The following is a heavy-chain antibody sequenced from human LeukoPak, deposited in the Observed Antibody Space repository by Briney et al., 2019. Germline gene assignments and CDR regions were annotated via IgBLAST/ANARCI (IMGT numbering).Heavy chain of an antibody. CDR2: INPSAGST. J-gene: IGHJ4*02. D-gene: IGHD3-22*01. CDR1: LYTLTRYY. V-gene: IGHV1-46*01. CDR3: VRDYDSSGYFDY. Sequence: ASAKVSCKASLYTLTRYYMHWVRQAPGQRREWMGIINPSAGSTRDGQKFQGRGTMNRDTSTSTVYMELSSLRSEDTAVYYCVRDYDSSGYFDYWGQGTLVTVSS.